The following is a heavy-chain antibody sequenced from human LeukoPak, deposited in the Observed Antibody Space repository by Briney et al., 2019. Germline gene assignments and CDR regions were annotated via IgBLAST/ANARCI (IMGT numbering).Heavy chain of an antibody. CDR2: IYYSGST. D-gene: IGHD3-9*01. Sequence: SETLSLTCSVSGVSISSTNYFWGWIRQPPGKGLEWIGYIYYSGSTNYNPSLKSRVTISVDTSKNQFSLKLSSVTAADTAVYYCARGRYFDWTPFYWGQGTLVTVSS. V-gene: IGHV4-61*05. J-gene: IGHJ4*02. CDR3: ARGRYFDWTPFY. CDR1: GVSISSTNYF.